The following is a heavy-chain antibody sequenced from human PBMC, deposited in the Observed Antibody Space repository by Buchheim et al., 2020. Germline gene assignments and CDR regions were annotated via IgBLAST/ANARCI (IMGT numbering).Heavy chain of an antibody. D-gene: IGHD3-9*01. CDR3: ARSDYDILTGYDYYYYGMDV. CDR1: GGTFSSYT. CDR2: IIPILDIA. V-gene: IGHV1-69*02. Sequence: QVQLVQSGAEVKKPGSSVKVSCKASGGTFSSYTISWVRQAPGQGLEWMGRIIPILDIANYAQKFQGRVTITADKSTSTAYMELSSLRSEDTAVYYCARSDYDILTGYDYYYYGMDVWGQGTT. J-gene: IGHJ6*02.